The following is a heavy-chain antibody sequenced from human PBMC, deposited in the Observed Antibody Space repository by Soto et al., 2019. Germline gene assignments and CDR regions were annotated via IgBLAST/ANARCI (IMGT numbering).Heavy chain of an antibody. CDR3: ARWSYLDY. V-gene: IGHV3-23*01. D-gene: IGHD3-3*01. CDR1: GFSFGSYA. J-gene: IGHJ4*02. Sequence: GGSLRLSCAASGFSFGSYALSWVRQAPGKGLEWVSTISGSDGKTFYADSVKGRFSISRGTSQSTLYLQMNGLRADDTAMYYCARWSYLDYWGQGTRVTVSS. CDR2: ISGSDGKT.